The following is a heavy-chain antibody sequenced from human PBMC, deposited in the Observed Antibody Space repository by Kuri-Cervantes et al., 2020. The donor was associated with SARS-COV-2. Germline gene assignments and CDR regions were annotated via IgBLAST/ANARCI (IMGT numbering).Heavy chain of an antibody. D-gene: IGHD3-16*01. V-gene: IGHV3-30*02. CDR1: GFTFSSYG. J-gene: IGHJ4*02. CDR2: IRYDGSNK. CDR3: SNLRLGELMSRHFDY. Sequence: GESLRLSCAASGFTFSSYGMHWVRQAPGKGLEWVAFIRYDGSNKYYADSVKGRFTISRDNSKNTLYLQMNSLRAEDTAVYYYSNLRLGELMSRHFDYWGQGTLVTVSS.